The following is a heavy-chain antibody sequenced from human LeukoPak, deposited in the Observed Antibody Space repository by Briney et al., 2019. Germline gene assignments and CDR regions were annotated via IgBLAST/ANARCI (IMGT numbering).Heavy chain of an antibody. D-gene: IGHD3-3*01. V-gene: IGHV3-30*02. CDR2: IRFDGVTQ. J-gene: IGHJ4*02. CDR1: GFSFSNNG. Sequence: GGSLRLSCAASGFSFSNNGMHWVRQIPGKGLEWVAFIRFDGVTQYYADSVRGRFTVSRDNAKNSLYLQMNSLRAEDTAVYYCARDPHYDFWSGSPYFDYWGQGTLVTVSS. CDR3: ARDPHYDFWSGSPYFDY.